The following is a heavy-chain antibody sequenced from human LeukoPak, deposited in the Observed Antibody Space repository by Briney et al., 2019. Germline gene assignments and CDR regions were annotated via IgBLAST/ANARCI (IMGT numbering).Heavy chain of an antibody. CDR2: IYYSGST. Sequence: SETLSLTCTVSGGSISTSNYYWGWIRQPPGKGLEWIGSIYYSGSTYYNPSLKSRVTISVDTSKNQFSLKLSSVTAADTAVYYCASSRDGYNLNYFDYWGQGTLVTVSS. D-gene: IGHD5-24*01. V-gene: IGHV4-39*07. J-gene: IGHJ4*02. CDR1: GGSISTSNYY. CDR3: ASSRDGYNLNYFDY.